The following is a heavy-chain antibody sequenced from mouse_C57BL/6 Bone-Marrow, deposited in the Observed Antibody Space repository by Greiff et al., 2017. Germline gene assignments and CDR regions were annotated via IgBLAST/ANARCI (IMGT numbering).Heavy chain of an antibody. CDR3: ARGLRRFDY. CDR1: GYTFTSYW. V-gene: IGHV1-52*01. J-gene: IGHJ2*01. D-gene: IGHD2-4*01. CDR2: IDPSDRET. Sequence: QVQLQQPGAELVRPGSSVKLSCKASGYTFTSYWMHWVKQRPIQGLEWIGNIDPSDRETHYNQKFKDKATLTVDKSSSTAYMQLSSLTSEDSAVYYCARGLRRFDYWGQGTTLTVSS.